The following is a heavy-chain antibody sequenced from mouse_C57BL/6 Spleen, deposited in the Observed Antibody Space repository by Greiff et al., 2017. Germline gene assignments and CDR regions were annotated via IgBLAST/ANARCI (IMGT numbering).Heavy chain of an antibody. D-gene: IGHD3-2*02. CDR1: GYTFTDYE. Sequence: VQLQQPGAELVRPGASVTLSCKASGYTFTDYEMHWVKQTPVHGLEWIGAIDPETGGTAYNQKFKGKAILTADKSSSTAYMGLRGLTSEDSAVYCCTEGEESSGYWFAYWGQGTLVTVST. J-gene: IGHJ3*01. CDR3: TEGEESSGYWFAY. V-gene: IGHV1-15*01. CDR2: IDPETGGT.